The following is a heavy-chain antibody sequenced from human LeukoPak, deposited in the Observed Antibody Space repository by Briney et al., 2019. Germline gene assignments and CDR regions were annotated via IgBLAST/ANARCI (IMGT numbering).Heavy chain of an antibody. D-gene: IGHD1-7*01. Sequence: ASVKVSCKASGYTFTSYYMHWVRQAPGQGLEWMGIINPSGGSTTYAQKFQGSITMTRDTSTSTVYMELSSLRSEDTAVYYCARGDNWNWGLDPWAQGTLVTVSS. J-gene: IGHJ5*02. V-gene: IGHV1-46*03. CDR2: INPSGGST. CDR3: ARGDNWNWGLDP. CDR1: GYTFTSYY.